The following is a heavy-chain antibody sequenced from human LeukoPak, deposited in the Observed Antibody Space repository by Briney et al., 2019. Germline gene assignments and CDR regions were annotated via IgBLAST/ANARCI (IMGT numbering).Heavy chain of an antibody. J-gene: IGHJ3*02. V-gene: IGHV1-2*02. CDR1: GCTFTGYY. Sequence: ASVKVSCKASGCTFTGYYMHWVRQAPGQGLEWMGWINPNSGGTNYAQKFQGRVTMTRDTSISTAYMELSRLRSDDTAVYYCARGSSGWTFDAFDIWGQGTMVTVSS. D-gene: IGHD6-19*01. CDR2: INPNSGGT. CDR3: ARGSSGWTFDAFDI.